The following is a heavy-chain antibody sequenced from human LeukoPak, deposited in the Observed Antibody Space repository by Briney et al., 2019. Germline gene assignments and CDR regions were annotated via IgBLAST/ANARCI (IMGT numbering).Heavy chain of an antibody. CDR1: GFTFINAW. V-gene: IGHV3-15*01. J-gene: IGHJ4*02. CDR3: TIDSTYFGSGSLDY. D-gene: IGHD3-10*01. CDR2: IKTKTDGGTT. Sequence: GGSLRLSCAASGFTFINAWMSWVRQAPGKGLEWVGRIKTKTDGGTTDYAAPVKGRFTISRDDSKNTLYLQMNSLKTEATAVYYCTIDSTYFGSGSLDYWGQGTLVTVSS.